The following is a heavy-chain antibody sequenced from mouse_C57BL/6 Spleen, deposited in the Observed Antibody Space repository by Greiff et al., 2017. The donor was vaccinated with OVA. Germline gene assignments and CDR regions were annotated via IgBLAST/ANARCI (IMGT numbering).Heavy chain of an antibody. Sequence: QVQLKQSGPELVKPGASVKISCKASGYAFSSSWMNWVKQRPGKGLEWIGRIYPGDGDTNYNGKFKGKATLTADKSSSTAYMQLSSLTSEDSAVYFCAREDYYSNYVWFAYWGQGTLVTVSA. CDR1: GYAFSSSW. J-gene: IGHJ3*01. CDR3: AREDYYSNYVWFAY. CDR2: IYPGDGDT. D-gene: IGHD2-5*01. V-gene: IGHV1-82*01.